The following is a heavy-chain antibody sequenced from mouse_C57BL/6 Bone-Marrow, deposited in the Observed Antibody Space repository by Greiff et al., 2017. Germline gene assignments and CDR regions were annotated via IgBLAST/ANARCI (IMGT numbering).Heavy chain of an antibody. CDR2: IYPGDGDT. Sequence: QVQLQQSGAELVKPGASVQISCKASGYAFSSYWMNWVKQRPGKGLEWIGQIYPGDGDTNYNGKFKGKATLTADKSSSTAYMQLSSLTSEDSAVYFCARETTTVVAHWYFDVWGTGTTVTVSS. CDR3: ARETTTVVAHWYFDV. V-gene: IGHV1-80*01. D-gene: IGHD1-1*01. J-gene: IGHJ1*03. CDR1: GYAFSSYW.